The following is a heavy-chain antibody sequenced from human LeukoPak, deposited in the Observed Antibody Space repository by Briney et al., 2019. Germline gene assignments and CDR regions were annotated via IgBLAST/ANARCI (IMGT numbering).Heavy chain of an antibody. Sequence: ASVKVSCKASGYTLTSYYMHWVRQAPGQGLEWMGIINPTVGDTIYAQKFQGRVTMTRDMSTSTVYMELSSLRSDDTAVYYCARYGFSSSWQGGWHAFDIWGQGTMVAVSS. CDR2: INPTVGDT. J-gene: IGHJ3*02. CDR1: GYTLTSYY. CDR3: ARYGFSSSWQGGWHAFDI. V-gene: IGHV1-46*01. D-gene: IGHD6-13*01.